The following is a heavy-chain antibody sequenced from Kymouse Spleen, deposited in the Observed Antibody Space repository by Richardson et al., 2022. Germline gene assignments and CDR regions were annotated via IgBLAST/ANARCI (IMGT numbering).Heavy chain of an antibody. V-gene: IGHV3-15*01. D-gene: IGHD3-9*01. CDR1: GFTFSNAW. J-gene: IGHJ4*02. CDR3: TTEYYDILTGSGDY. Sequence: EVQLVESGGGLVKPGGSLRLSCAASGFTFSNAWMSWVRQAPGKGLEWVGRIKSKTDGGTTDYAAPVKGRFTISRDDSKNTLYLQMNSLKTEDTAVYYCTTEYYDILTGSGDYWGQGTLVTVSS. CDR2: IKSKTDGGTT.